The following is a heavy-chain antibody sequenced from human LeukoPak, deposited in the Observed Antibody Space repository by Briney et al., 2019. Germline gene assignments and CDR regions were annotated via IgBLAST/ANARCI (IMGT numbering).Heavy chain of an antibody. CDR3: ARHFCSSTSCSN. J-gene: IGHJ4*02. D-gene: IGHD2-2*01. V-gene: IGHV3-48*03. CDR2: ISRSGTAI. Sequence: GGSLRLSCAASEFTFSTYEMNWVRQAPGKGLEWVSYISRSGTAIDYADSVKGRFTISRDNAKNSLYLQMNSLRAEDTAVYYCARHFCSSTSCSNWGQGTLVTVSS. CDR1: EFTFSTYE.